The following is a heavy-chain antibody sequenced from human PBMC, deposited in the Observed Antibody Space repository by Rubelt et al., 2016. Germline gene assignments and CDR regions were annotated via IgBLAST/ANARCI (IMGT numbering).Heavy chain of an antibody. Sequence: EVQLVESGGGLVQPGGSLRLSCAASGFTFTNYWTHWVRQAPGKGLVWISRISTDGRSTSYADSVKGRFTISRGNAKNTPYLQMNSLRDEDTAVYYCATQGYCSSTSCYGAYWGQGTLVTVSS. CDR1: GFTFTNYW. J-gene: IGHJ4*02. CDR2: ISTDGRST. V-gene: IGHV3-74*01. D-gene: IGHD2-2*01. CDR3: ATQGYCSSTSCYGAY.